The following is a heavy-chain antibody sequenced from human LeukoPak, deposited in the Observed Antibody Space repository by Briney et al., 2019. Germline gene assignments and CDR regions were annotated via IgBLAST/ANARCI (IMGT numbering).Heavy chain of an antibody. CDR1: GGSISSGSYY. CDR2: IYTSGST. CDR3: ARENYDFRSGSYYYYYYYMDV. J-gene: IGHJ6*03. V-gene: IGHV4-61*09. Sequence: PSQTLSLTCTVSGGSISSGSYYWSWIRQPAGKGLEWIGHIYTSGSTNYNPSLKSRVTISVDTSKNQFSLKLSSVTAADTAVYYCARENYDFRSGSYYYYYYYMDVWGKGTTVTVSS. D-gene: IGHD3-3*01.